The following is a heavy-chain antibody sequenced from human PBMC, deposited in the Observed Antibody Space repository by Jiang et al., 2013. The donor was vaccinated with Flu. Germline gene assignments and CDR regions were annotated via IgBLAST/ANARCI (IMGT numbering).Heavy chain of an antibody. CDR3: VRQIGKGSWGLDY. V-gene: IGHV4-39*01. CDR2: VYYSGNT. J-gene: IGHJ4*02. Sequence: LLKPSETLSLICAVSGDSINGNTDYWWGWVRQPPEKGLEWIGIVYYSGNTHYNPSLKSRVTVSVDTSKNQFSLQLRLVTAADTAVYYCVRQIGKGSWGLDYWGQGTLVTVSS. CDR1: GDSINGNTDY. D-gene: IGHD3-16*01.